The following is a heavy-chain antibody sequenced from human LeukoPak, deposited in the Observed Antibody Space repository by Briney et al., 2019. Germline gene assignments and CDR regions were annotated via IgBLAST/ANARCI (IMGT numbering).Heavy chain of an antibody. D-gene: IGHD2-21*02. Sequence: GGSLRLSCAASGFTFSSYEMNWVRQAPGKGLEWVPYISSRGSTTYYADSVKGRFTISRDNAKNSLYLQMNSLSAEDTAVYYCAREGSNCGGDCFIDYWGQGTLVTVSS. CDR2: ISSRGSTT. J-gene: IGHJ4*02. CDR3: AREGSNCGGDCFIDY. V-gene: IGHV3-48*03. CDR1: GFTFSSYE.